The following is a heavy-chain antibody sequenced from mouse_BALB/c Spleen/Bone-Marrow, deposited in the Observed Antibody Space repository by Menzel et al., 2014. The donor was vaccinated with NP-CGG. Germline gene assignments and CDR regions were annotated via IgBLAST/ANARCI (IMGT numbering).Heavy chain of an antibody. CDR2: IWGDRRT. D-gene: IGHD2-10*02. CDR1: GFSLTSYG. Sequence: VKLMESGPGLVSPSQSLSITCTVSGFSLTSYGVSWVRQSPGKGLEWLGVIWGDRRTNYHSALISRLSISKDNSKSQLFLKLNSLQTDDTAAYYCAKGEYAKRYYAMDYWGQGTSVTVSS. J-gene: IGHJ4*01. V-gene: IGHV2-3*01. CDR3: AKGEYAKRYYAMDY.